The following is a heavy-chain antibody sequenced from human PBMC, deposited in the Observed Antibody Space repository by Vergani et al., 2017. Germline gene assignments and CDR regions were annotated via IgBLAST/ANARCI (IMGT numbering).Heavy chain of an antibody. V-gene: IGHV2-70*04. CDR1: GFPLSTSGMR. J-gene: IGHJ3*02. D-gene: IGHD3-10*01. Sequence: QVTLKESGPALVKPTQTLTLTCTFSGFPLSTSGMRVSWIRQPPGKALEWLARIDWDDDKFYSTSLKTRLTISKDTSKNQVVLTMTNMDPVDTATYYCARGRYYYGSGSLDAFDIWGQGTMVTVSS. CDR3: ARGRYYYGSGSLDAFDI. CDR2: IDWDDDK.